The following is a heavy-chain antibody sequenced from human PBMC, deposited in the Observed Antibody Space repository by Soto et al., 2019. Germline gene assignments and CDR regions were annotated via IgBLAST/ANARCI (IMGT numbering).Heavy chain of an antibody. D-gene: IGHD3-22*01. CDR2: ISVGGGSI. Sequence: PGGSLRLSCAASDFIFRSYAFNWIRQAPGKGLEWVSYISVGGGSIFYADSVKGRFTISRDDGQNSVYLQMNTLRGEDTAVYYCVRDDRWAFDIWGQGTMVTVSS. J-gene: IGHJ3*02. V-gene: IGHV3-48*01. CDR3: VRDDRWAFDI. CDR1: DFIFRSYA.